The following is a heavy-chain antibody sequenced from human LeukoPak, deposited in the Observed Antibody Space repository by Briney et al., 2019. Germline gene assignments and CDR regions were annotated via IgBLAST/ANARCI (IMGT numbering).Heavy chain of an antibody. CDR1: GFTFSSYA. J-gene: IGHJ4*02. D-gene: IGHD4-23*01. CDR3: ARDDYGGNSPFDY. Sequence: GGSLRVSCAASGFTFSSYAMNWVRQAPGKGLEWVSVISGSGGSTSYADSVKSRFTISRDNSKNTLYLQMNSLRAEDTAVYYCARDDYGGNSPFDYWGQGTLVTVSS. CDR2: ISGSGGST. V-gene: IGHV3-23*01.